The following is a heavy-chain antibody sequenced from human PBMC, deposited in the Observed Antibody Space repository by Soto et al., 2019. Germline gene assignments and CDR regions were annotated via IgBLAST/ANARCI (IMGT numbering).Heavy chain of an antibody. CDR3: ARELKSAWNDYYYGMDV. CDR2: IYHSGST. Sequence: SETLSLTCAVSGGSISNSNWWSWVRQPPGKGLEWIGEIYHSGSTNYNPSLKSRVTISVDKSKNQFSLKLSSVTAADTAVYYCARELKSAWNDYYYGMDVWGQGTTVTVSS. D-gene: IGHD1-1*01. CDR1: GGSISNSNW. J-gene: IGHJ6*02. V-gene: IGHV4-4*02.